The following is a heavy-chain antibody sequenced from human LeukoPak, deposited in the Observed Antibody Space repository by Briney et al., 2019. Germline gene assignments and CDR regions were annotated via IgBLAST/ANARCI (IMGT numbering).Heavy chain of an antibody. CDR1: GHTFTGYY. CDR3: ARWGKPISGGSAKNYYYYYMDV. V-gene: IGHV1-2*02. Sequence: GASVKVSCKASGHTFTGYYMHWVRQAPGQGLEWMGWINANSGDTNYAQKFQGRVTMTRDTSISTAYMELSRLRSDDTAVYYCARWGKPISGGSAKNYYYYYMDVWGKGTTVTVSS. D-gene: IGHD1-26*01. CDR2: INANSGDT. J-gene: IGHJ6*03.